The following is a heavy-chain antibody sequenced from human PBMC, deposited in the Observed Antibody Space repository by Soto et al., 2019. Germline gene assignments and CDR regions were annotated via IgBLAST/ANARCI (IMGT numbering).Heavy chain of an antibody. Sequence: GGSLGLSCAASGFTFRSYSMNWVRQAPGKGLEWVSYISGSGSTLFYADSVRGRFSISRDNAKNSLYLQMSSLKDEDTAVYYCARDWFGFDSWGQGTLVTVSS. D-gene: IGHD3-10*01. V-gene: IGHV3-48*02. CDR2: ISGSGSTL. CDR3: ARDWFGFDS. J-gene: IGHJ4*02. CDR1: GFTFRSYS.